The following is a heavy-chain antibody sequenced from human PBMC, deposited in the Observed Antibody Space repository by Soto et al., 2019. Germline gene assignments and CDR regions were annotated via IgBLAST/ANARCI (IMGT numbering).Heavy chain of an antibody. CDR3: ARYGGDVWSGYFWYYYGMDV. CDR2: INPNSGGT. CDR1: GYTFTGYY. D-gene: IGHD3-3*01. J-gene: IGHJ6*02. Sequence: VASVKVSCKASGYTFTGYYMHWVRQAPGQGLEWMGWINPNSGGTNYAQKFQGRVTMTRDTSISTAYMELSRLRSDDTAVYYCARYGGDVWSGYFWYYYGMDVWGQGTTVTVSS. V-gene: IGHV1-2*02.